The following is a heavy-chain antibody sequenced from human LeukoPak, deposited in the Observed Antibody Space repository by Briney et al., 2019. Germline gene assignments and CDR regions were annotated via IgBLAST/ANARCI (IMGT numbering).Heavy chain of an antibody. CDR3: ARHFDN. CDR2: ISYGGST. CDR1: GVSIITTSYD. Sequence: SETLSLTCTVSGVSIITTSYDWGWIHQPPGKGLGWIGSISYGGSTDYNPSLKSRVTLSLDASKNQFSLRVSSVTAADTAVYYCARHFDNWGQGTLVTVSS. V-gene: IGHV4-39*01. J-gene: IGHJ4*02.